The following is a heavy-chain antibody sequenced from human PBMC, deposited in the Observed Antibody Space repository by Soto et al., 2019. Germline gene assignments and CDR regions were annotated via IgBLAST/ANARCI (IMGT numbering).Heavy chain of an antibody. CDR1: GCSINSGDYY. CDR3: ARETFGGNPFDY. V-gene: IGHV4-31*03. D-gene: IGHD2-15*01. CDR2: IYYNGAT. Sequence: SETLSLTCTVSGCSINSGDYYWSWIRQQPGKGLEWIVSIYYNGATHYDPSLQSRVIVSVDTSKNQFYLRMICVTADDSAVYYCARETFGGNPFDYWGQGTMVTVSS. J-gene: IGHJ4*02.